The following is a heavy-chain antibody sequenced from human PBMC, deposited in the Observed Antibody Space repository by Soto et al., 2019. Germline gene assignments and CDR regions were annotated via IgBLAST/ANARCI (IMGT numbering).Heavy chain of an antibody. Sequence: EGSLRLSCAASGFTFSSYGMHWVRQAPGKGLEWVAVISYDGSNKYYADSVKGRFTISRDNSKNTLYLQMNSLRAEDTAVYYCAKDGLAYCGGDCYSMNWFDPWGQGTLVTVSS. CDR3: AKDGLAYCGGDCYSMNWFDP. CDR1: GFTFSSYG. V-gene: IGHV3-30*18. J-gene: IGHJ5*02. CDR2: ISYDGSNK. D-gene: IGHD2-21*02.